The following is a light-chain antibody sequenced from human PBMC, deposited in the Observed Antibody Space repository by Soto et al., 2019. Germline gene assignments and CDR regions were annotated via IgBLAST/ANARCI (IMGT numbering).Light chain of an antibody. V-gene: IGKV1-5*03. J-gene: IGKJ1*01. Sequence: DIQMTQSPSILSASVGARVTITCRASQSIGSWLAWYQPKPGKAPKLLIYKASSLESGVPLRFSGSGSGTEFTLTISSLQRDDFATYYCQQYSTYSRTFGQGTKVDIK. CDR1: QSIGSW. CDR3: QQYSTYSRT. CDR2: KAS.